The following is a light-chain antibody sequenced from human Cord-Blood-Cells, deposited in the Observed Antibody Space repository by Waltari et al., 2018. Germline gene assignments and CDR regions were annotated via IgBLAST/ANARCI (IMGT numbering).Light chain of an antibody. Sequence: DIQLTQSPSSLAASVGGRVTITWRVSQGISSYLNWYRQKPGRVPKLMIYSASNLQSGGPSRFSGRGSVADFTLTTSSLQPEDVATYYGQRTYNAPPYTFGQGTKLEIK. CDR3: QRTYNAPPYT. V-gene: IGKV1-27*01. CDR2: SAS. CDR1: QGISSY. J-gene: IGKJ2*01.